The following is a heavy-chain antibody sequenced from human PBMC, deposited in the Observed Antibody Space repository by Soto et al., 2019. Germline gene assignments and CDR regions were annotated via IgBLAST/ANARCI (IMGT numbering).Heavy chain of an antibody. CDR2: IYYSRST. V-gene: IGHV4-59*08. CDR1: GGSISSYY. D-gene: IGHD1-20*01. Sequence: QVQLQESGPGLVKPSETLSLTCTVSGGSISSYYWSWIRQPPGKGLEWIGYIYYSRSTNYNPSLKTRVTISVATSKKQSPLKLSSVTAADTAVYYCARRYGYSFGYWRQGTRVTVSP. J-gene: IGHJ4*02. CDR3: ARRYGYSFGY.